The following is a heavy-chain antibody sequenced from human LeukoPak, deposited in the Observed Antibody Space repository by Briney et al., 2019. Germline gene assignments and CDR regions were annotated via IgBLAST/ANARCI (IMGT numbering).Heavy chain of an antibody. V-gene: IGHV3-7*01. CDR3: ATYDVLTGYPYFDN. CDR2: IKQDGSDK. D-gene: IGHD3-9*01. CDR1: GFIFRSYW. J-gene: IGHJ4*02. Sequence: PGGSLRLSCATSGFIFRSYWMSWVRQAPGKGLEWVANIKQDGSDKYYVDSVKGRFTISRDNAKNSLYLQMNSLGAEDAAVYYCATYDVLTGYPYFDNWGQGTLVTVSS.